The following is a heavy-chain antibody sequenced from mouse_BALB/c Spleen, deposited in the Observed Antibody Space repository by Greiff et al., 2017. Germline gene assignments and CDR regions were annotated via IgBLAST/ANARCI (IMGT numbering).Heavy chain of an antibody. CDR3: ARDTYYRYDSYYAMDY. CDR2: SRNKANDYTT. Sequence: EVKLVESGGGLVQPGGSLRLSCATSGFTFSDFYMEWVRQPPGKRLEWIAASRNKANDYTTEYSASVKGRFIVSRDTSQSILYLQMNALRAEDTAIYYCARDTYYRYDSYYAMDYWGQGTSVTVSS. J-gene: IGHJ4*01. V-gene: IGHV7-1*02. CDR1: GFTFSDFY. D-gene: IGHD2-14*01.